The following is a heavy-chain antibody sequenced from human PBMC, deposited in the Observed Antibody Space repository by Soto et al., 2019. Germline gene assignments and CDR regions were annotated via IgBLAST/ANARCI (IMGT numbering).Heavy chain of an antibody. CDR3: ASPICSSGYYGPNDAFDI. Sequence: GSRRLSCAACEVSCSSWAMSWVRQAPGKGLEWVSAISGSGGSTYYADSVKGRFTISRDHSKNTLYLQMNSLRAEDTAVYYCASPICSSGYYGPNDAFDIWVQGTIVTVSS. V-gene: IGHV3-23*01. CDR2: ISGSGGST. J-gene: IGHJ3*02. CDR1: EVSCSSWA. D-gene: IGHD3-22*01.